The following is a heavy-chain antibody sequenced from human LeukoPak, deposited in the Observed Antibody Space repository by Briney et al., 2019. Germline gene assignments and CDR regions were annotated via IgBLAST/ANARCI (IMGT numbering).Heavy chain of an antibody. CDR2: FSGTSTN. CDR1: GFTFSSYA. D-gene: IGHD6-19*01. Sequence: GGSLRLSCAASGFTFSSYAMSWARQAPGKGLEWVSTFSGTSTNSYADAVKGRVTISRDNSKNTLYLQMNSLRAEDTAVYYCAKLKQWQPQRYFFEYWGQGALVTVAS. CDR3: AKLKQWQPQRYFFEY. J-gene: IGHJ4*02. V-gene: IGHV3-23*01.